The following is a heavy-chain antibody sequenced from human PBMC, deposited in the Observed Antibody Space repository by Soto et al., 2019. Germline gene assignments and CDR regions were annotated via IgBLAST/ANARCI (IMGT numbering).Heavy chain of an antibody. D-gene: IGHD6-13*01. J-gene: IGHJ3*02. V-gene: IGHV3-23*01. CDR3: AKCKGSSWYSAFEM. CDR1: GFTFASYA. Sequence: GGSLRLSCAASGFTFASYAMSWVRQAPGKGLEWVSVITGSGSNTYYADSVKGRFTISRDNSKNTLYLQMDSLRVEDTSVYYCAKCKGSSWYSAFEMWGQGTMVTVSS. CDR2: ITGSGSNT.